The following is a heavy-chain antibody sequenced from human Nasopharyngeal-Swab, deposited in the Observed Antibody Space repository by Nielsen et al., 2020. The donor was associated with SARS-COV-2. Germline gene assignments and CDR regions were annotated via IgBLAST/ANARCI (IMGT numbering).Heavy chain of an antibody. CDR3: ASSLGTGYSSGWYWDAHAFDI. Sequence: SETLPLTCTVSGGSISSYYWSWIRQPPGKGLEWIGYIYYSGGTNYNPSLKSRVTISVDTSKNQFSLKLSSVTAADTAVYYCASSLGTGYSSGWYWDAHAFDIWGQGTMVTVSS. D-gene: IGHD6-19*01. CDR1: GGSISSYY. V-gene: IGHV4-59*01. CDR2: IYYSGGT. J-gene: IGHJ3*02.